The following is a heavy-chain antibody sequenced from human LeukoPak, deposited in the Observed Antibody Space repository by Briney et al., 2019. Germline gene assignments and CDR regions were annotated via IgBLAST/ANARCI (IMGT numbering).Heavy chain of an antibody. CDR3: ASRTAMVRGVGIVDY. J-gene: IGHJ4*02. V-gene: IGHV4-4*02. Sequence: SETLSLTCAVSGGSISSSNWWSWVRQPPGKGLEWIGEIYHSGSTNYNPSLKSRVTISVDTSKNQFSLKLSSVTAADTAVYYCASRTAMVRGVGIVDYWGQGTLVTVSS. D-gene: IGHD3-10*01. CDR2: IYHSGST. CDR1: GGSISSSNW.